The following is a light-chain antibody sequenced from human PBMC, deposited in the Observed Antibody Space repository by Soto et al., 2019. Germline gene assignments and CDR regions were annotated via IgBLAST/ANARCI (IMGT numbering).Light chain of an antibody. V-gene: IGKV3-20*01. CDR3: QQDGSSPPWT. CDR2: GAS. Sequence: EIVLTQSPGTLSLSQGERTTLSCRASQSVSSSYLAWYQQKTGQAPRLLIYGASSRATGIPDRFSGSGAGTDFTLTISRLEPEYFALYYCQQDGSSPPWTFGQGTKVEIK. CDR1: QSVSSSY. J-gene: IGKJ1*01.